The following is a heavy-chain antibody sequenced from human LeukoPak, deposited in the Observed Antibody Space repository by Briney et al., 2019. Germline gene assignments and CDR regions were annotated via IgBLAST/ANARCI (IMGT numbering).Heavy chain of an antibody. CDR1: GGSFSGYY. CDR3: ARDTYDSSGYYSHRGYYGMDV. CDR2: INHSGST. Sequence: SETLSLTCAVYGGSFSGYYWSWIRQPPGKGLEWIGEINHSGSTNYNPSLKSRVTISVDTSKYQFSLKLSSVTAADTAVYYCARDTYDSSGYYSHRGYYGMDVWGQGTTVTVSS. J-gene: IGHJ6*02. D-gene: IGHD3-22*01. V-gene: IGHV4-34*01.